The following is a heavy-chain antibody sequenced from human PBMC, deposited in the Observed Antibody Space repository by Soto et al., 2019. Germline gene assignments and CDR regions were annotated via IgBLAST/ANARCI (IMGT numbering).Heavy chain of an antibody. Sequence: SDWALRVSWAASLFTFSSYAMHWVRESPLKLLELLSVISYDGSNKYYADSVKGRFTISRDNSKNTLYLQMNSLRAEDTAVYYCAREYDYSNYRAYYYYYYGMDVWGQGTTVTVSS. CDR1: LFTFSSYA. J-gene: IGHJ6*02. CDR2: ISYDGSNK. D-gene: IGHD4-4*01. V-gene: IGHV3-30-3*01. CDR3: AREYDYSNYRAYYYYYYGMDV.